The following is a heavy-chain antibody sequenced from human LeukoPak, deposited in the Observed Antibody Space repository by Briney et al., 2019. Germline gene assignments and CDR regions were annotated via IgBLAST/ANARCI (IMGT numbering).Heavy chain of an antibody. J-gene: IGHJ4*02. CDR1: GFTLSTYY. Sequence: GSLRLSCAASGFTLSTYYMNWVRQAPGKGLEWVSFITGSSSYIYYTDPVKGRLTISRDNAKNSLFLQMNSLRDEDTAVYYCASGFSSSPYFDYWGQGTLVTVSS. CDR2: ITGSSSYI. V-gene: IGHV3-21*01. D-gene: IGHD6-6*01. CDR3: ASGFSSSPYFDY.